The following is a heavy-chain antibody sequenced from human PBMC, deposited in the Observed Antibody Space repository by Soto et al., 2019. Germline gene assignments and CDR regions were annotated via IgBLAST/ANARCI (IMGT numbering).Heavy chain of an antibody. CDR2: ISYDGSNK. V-gene: IGHV3-30*03. J-gene: IGHJ6*02. CDR3: ATDRLLYYYGMDV. CDR1: GFTFSSYG. Sequence: QVQLVESGGGVVQPGRSLRLSCAASGFTFSSYGMHWVRQAPGKGLEWVAVISYDGSNKYYADSVKGRFTISRDNSKNTMYLQMNSLRAEDTAVYYCATDRLLYYYGMDVWGQGTTLTVSS. D-gene: IGHD4-17*01.